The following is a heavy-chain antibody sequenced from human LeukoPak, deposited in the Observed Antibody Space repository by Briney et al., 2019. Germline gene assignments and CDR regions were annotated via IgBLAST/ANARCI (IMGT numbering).Heavy chain of an antibody. CDR3: AKGNSYYYDSSGPYYFDY. J-gene: IGHJ4*02. CDR2: ISYDGSNK. V-gene: IGHV3-30*18. Sequence: GGSLRLSCAASGFTFSSYGMHWVRQAPGKGLEWVAVISYDGSNKYYADSVKGRFTISRDNSKNTLYLQMNSLRAEDTAVYYCAKGNSYYYDSSGPYYFDYWGQGTLVTVSS. D-gene: IGHD3-22*01. CDR1: GFTFSSYG.